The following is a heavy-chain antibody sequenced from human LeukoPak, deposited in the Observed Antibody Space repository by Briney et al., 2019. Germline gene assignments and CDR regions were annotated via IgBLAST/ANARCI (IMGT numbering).Heavy chain of an antibody. Sequence: GGSLRLSCAASGFTFSHYWMTWVRQAPGKGLEWVAQINQDGSEEYYLDSVKARFTISRDNAKNSVFLQMNSLRAEDTAVYYCVRDGGVSGYDLLDYWGQGTLVTVSS. CDR1: GFTFSHYW. V-gene: IGHV3-7*01. J-gene: IGHJ4*02. CDR2: INQDGSEE. CDR3: VRDGGVSGYDLLDY. D-gene: IGHD5-12*01.